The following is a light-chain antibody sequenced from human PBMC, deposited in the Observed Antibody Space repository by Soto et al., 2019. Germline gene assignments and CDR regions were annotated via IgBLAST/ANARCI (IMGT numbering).Light chain of an antibody. J-gene: IGLJ1*01. CDR1: SSDVGGYNY. CDR3: SSYTSSSTQV. CDR2: DVS. V-gene: IGLV2-14*01. Sequence: QSALTQPASVSGTPGQSITISCSGTSSDVGGYNYFSWYQQHPVKAPKLMIYDVSYRPSGASNRFAGSKSGNAASLTISGLQAEDESDYYCSSYTSSSTQVFGTGTKVTVL.